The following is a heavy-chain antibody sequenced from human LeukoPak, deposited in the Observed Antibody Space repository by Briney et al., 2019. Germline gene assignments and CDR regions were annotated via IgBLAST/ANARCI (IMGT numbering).Heavy chain of an antibody. CDR2: IYYSGST. Sequence: PSETLSLTCAVYGGSFSGYYWSWIRQPPGKGLEWIGYIYYSGSTNYNPSLKSRVTISVDTSKNQFSLKLSSVTAADTAVYYCARDRIVGATTGRWFDPWGQGTLVTVSS. CDR1: GGSFSGYY. D-gene: IGHD1-26*01. CDR3: ARDRIVGATTGRWFDP. J-gene: IGHJ5*02. V-gene: IGHV4-59*01.